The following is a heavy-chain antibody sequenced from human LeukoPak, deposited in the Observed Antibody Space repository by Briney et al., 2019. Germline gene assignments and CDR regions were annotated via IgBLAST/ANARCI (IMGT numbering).Heavy chain of an antibody. CDR1: GGSISSYF. J-gene: IGHJ4*02. CDR3: ARSKMVSPAIFDY. Sequence: SETLSLTCTVSGGSISSYFWSWIRQPPGKGLEWIGYISYSGSTNYNPSLKSRVTISVDKSKNQFSLKLSSVTAADTAVYYCARSKMVSPAIFDYWGQGTLVTVSS. D-gene: IGHD5-18*01. V-gene: IGHV4-59*12. CDR2: ISYSGST.